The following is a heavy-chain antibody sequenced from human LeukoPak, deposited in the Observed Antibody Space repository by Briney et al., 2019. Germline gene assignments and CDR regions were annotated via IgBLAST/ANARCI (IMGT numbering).Heavy chain of an antibody. CDR3: ARVFVAAAGIGLDY. CDR1: GFTFSSYA. V-gene: IGHV3-30*01. Sequence: GGSLRLSCAASGFTFSSYAMHWVRQAPGKGLEWVAVISYDGSNKYYAGSVKGRFTISRDNSKNTLYLQMNSLRAEDTAVYYCARVFVAAAGIGLDYWGQGTLVTVSS. CDR2: ISYDGSNK. D-gene: IGHD6-13*01. J-gene: IGHJ4*02.